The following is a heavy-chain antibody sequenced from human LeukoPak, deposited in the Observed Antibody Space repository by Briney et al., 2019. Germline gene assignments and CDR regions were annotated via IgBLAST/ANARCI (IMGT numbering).Heavy chain of an antibody. J-gene: IGHJ4*02. Sequence: GASVKVSCKASGYTFSGYGISWVRQALGQGLEWMGWISGYNGNTNYAQKVQGRVTMTTDTSTSTAYMELRSLRSDDTAIYYCARDGQDGRSDHWGQGTLVTVSS. V-gene: IGHV1-18*01. CDR1: GYTFSGYG. D-gene: IGHD1-26*01. CDR3: ARDGQDGRSDH. CDR2: ISGYNGNT.